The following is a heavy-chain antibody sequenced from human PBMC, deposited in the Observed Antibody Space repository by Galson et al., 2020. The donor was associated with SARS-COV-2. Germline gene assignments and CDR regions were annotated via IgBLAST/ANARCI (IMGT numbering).Heavy chain of an antibody. CDR3: ARLTDAVGEAMAGDSVNFDY. D-gene: IGHD6-19*01. V-gene: IGHV5-10-1*01. CDR1: EYSFRGSW. Sequence: GESLKISCKGSEYSFRGSWINWVRQVPGKGLEWMGKIDPGDSYTNYSPAFQGHVTISADKSITTAYLQWSSLKASDTAMYYCARLTDAVGEAMAGDSVNFDYWGQGTLVTVSS. J-gene: IGHJ4*02. CDR2: IDPGDSYT.